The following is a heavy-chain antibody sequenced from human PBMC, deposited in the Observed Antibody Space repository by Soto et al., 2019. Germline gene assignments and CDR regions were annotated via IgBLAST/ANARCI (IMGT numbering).Heavy chain of an antibody. J-gene: IGHJ4*02. V-gene: IGHV3-53*01. CDR3: ARLRLDGVGAGTHSFDF. CDR2: IYSAGST. Sequence: SLRLSCEASGFTVSSNYMTWVRQAPGKGLEWVSVIYSAGSTYYADSVKGRFTISRDNSKNTLFLQMNSLRAEDTAVYYCARLRLDGVGAGTHSFDFWGLGTLVTVSS. CDR1: GFTVSSNY. D-gene: IGHD6-13*01.